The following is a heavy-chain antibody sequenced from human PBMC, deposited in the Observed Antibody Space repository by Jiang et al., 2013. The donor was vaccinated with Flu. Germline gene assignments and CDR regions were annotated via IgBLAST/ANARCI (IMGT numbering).Heavy chain of an antibody. CDR1: GYTFTSYA. D-gene: IGHD1-26*01. V-gene: IGHV1-3*01. Sequence: SGAEVKKPGASVKVSCKASGYTFTSYAMHWVRQAPGQRLEWMGWINAGNGNTKYSQKFQGRVTITRDTSASTAYMELSSLRSEDTAVYYCARGLGATDAFDIWGQGTMVTVSS. CDR3: ARGLGATDAFDI. CDR2: INAGNGNT. J-gene: IGHJ3*02.